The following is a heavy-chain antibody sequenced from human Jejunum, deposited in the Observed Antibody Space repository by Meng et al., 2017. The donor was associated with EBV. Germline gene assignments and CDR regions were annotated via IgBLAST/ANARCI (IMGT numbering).Heavy chain of an antibody. Sequence: EVQLVESGGXLVKPGXSLRLSCAASGFTFSSYSMNWVRQAPGKGLEWVSYISSGSSFIYYADSVKGRFTISRDDAKNSLSLQMNNLGADDTAVYYCVRDSSFNVNWGHGPLVTVSS. J-gene: IGHJ4*01. D-gene: IGHD3-16*02. V-gene: IGHV3-21*02. CDR1: GFTFSSYS. CDR2: ISSGSSFI. CDR3: VRDSSFNVN.